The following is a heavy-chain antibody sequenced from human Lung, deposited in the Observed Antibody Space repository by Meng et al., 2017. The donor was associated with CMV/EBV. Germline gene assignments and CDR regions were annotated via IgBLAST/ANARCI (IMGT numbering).Heavy chain of an antibody. CDR1: GGSFSGYY. J-gene: IGHJ4*02. V-gene: IGHV4-34*01. CDR3: AAIAYCGGDCYSHGADYFDY. CDR2: INHSGST. D-gene: IGHD2-21*02. Sequence: QVQLQQWGAGLLQPSETLSLPCAVYGGSFSGYYWSWIRQPPGKGLEWIGEINHSGSTNYNPSLKSRVTISVDTSKNQFSLKLSSVTAADTAVYYCAAIAYCGGDCYSHGADYFDYWGQGTLVTVSS.